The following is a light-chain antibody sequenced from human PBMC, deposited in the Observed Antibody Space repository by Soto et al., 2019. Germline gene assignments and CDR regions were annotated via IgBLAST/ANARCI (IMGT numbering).Light chain of an antibody. V-gene: IGKV1-5*01. Sequence: DIQVTQSPSTLSASLVDRFTITCLASQPIRNWLACYQYKPGKAPKLLIYDHSSLEGGAPSRFSGSGYGTEFTLPISSLEPDDFATYYHQQYNYYRPTFRQGTKV. J-gene: IGKJ1*01. CDR2: DHS. CDR1: QPIRNW. CDR3: QQYNYYRPT.